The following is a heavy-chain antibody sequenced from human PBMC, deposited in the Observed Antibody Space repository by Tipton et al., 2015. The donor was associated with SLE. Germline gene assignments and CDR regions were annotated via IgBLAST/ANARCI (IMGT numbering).Heavy chain of an antibody. V-gene: IGHV3-21*01. CDR3: ARGWDY. J-gene: IGHJ4*02. CDR2: ITNSSERT. CDR1: GFTFSSYW. D-gene: IGHD2-15*01. Sequence: SLRLSCAASGFTFSSYWMNWVRQAPGKGLEWISLITNSSERTFYADSVKGRFTISRDNAKNSLYLQMNSLRAEDTAVYYCARGWDYWGQGTLVTVSS.